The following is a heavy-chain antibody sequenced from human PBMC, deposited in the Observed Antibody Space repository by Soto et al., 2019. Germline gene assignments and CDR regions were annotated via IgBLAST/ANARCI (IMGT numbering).Heavy chain of an antibody. CDR3: ARALSHRRYGMDV. CDR1: GGSISSGGAS. V-gene: IGHV4-30-2*01. Sequence: QLQLQESGSGLVKPSQTLSLTCAVSGGSISSGGASWSWIRQPPEKGLEWIGYIYHRGSTYYNPSLKSRVTISVDRSKNQFSLKLSSVTAADTAVYYCARALSHRRYGMDVWGQGTTVTVSS. CDR2: IYHRGST. J-gene: IGHJ6*02.